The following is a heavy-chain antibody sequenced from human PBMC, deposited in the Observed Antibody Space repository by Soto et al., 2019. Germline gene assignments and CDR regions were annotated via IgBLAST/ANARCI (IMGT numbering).Heavy chain of an antibody. CDR2: IIPIFGTA. CDR3: ARNVSCSGGSCYSTLNWFDP. D-gene: IGHD2-15*01. J-gene: IGHJ5*02. Sequence: SVKVSCKASGGTFSSYAISWVRQAPGQGLEWMGGIIPIFGTANYAQKFQGRVTITADESTGTAYMELSSLRSEDTAVYYCARNVSCSGGSCYSTLNWFDPWGQGTLVTV. V-gene: IGHV1-69*13. CDR1: GGTFSSYA.